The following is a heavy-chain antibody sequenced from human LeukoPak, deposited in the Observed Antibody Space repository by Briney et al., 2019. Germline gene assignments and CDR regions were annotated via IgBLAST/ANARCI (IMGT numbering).Heavy chain of an antibody. Sequence: SVKVSCKFSGGTFSFYAITWVRQAPGQGLEWMGGIIPIFGTTFYAEKAQGRATFTADESTTTAYMELSSLRPEDTAVYYCARERRRGGEDRSTRYYFDNWGQGSLVTVSS. V-gene: IGHV1-69*01. J-gene: IGHJ5*02. CDR2: IIPIFGTT. D-gene: IGHD3-10*01. CDR1: GGTFSFYA. CDR3: ARERRRGGEDRSTRYYFDN.